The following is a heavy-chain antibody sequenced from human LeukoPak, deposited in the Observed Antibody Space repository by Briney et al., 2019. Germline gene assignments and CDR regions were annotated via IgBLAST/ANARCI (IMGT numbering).Heavy chain of an antibody. J-gene: IGHJ5*02. CDR3: ARFLRPRYNNWFDP. CDR1: GGSISSSNW. Sequence: SGTLSLTCAVSGGSISSSNWWSWVRQPPGKGLEWIGEIYHSGSTNYNPSLKSRVTISVDNSKNQFSLKLSSVTAADTAVYYCARFLRPRYNNWFDPWGQGTLVTVSS. V-gene: IGHV4-4*02. CDR2: IYHSGST. D-gene: IGHD5-24*01.